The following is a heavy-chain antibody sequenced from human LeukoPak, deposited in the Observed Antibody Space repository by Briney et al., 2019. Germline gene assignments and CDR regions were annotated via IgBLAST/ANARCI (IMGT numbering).Heavy chain of an antibody. V-gene: IGHV3-23*01. CDR2: ISGSGGST. CDR3: AKKQYPGSLVDAFDI. D-gene: IGHD1/OR15-1a*01. J-gene: IGHJ3*02. Sequence: PGGSLRLSCAASGFTFSNYAMSWVRQAPGKGLEWVSAISGSGGSTYYADSVKGRFTISRDNSKNTLYLQMNSLRAEDTAVYYCAKKQYPGSLVDAFDIWGQGTMVTVSS. CDR1: GFTFSNYA.